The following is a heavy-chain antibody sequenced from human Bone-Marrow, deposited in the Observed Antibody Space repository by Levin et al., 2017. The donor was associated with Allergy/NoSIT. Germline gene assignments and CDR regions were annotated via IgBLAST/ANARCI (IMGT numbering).Heavy chain of an antibody. V-gene: IGHV3-9*01. Sequence: SCAASGFTFDDYAMHWVRQAPGKGLEWVSGISWNSGSIGYADSVKGRFTISRDNAKNSLYLQMNSLRAEDTALYYCAKAYSSGWYSYFDYWGQGTLVTVSS. CDR2: ISWNSGSI. CDR1: GFTFDDYA. D-gene: IGHD6-19*01. CDR3: AKAYSSGWYSYFDY. J-gene: IGHJ4*02.